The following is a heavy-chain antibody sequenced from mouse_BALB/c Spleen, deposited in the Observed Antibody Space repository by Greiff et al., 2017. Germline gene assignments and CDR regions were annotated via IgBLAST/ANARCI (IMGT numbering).Heavy chain of an antibody. Sequence: VKLQESGPGLVAPSQSLSITCTVSGFSLTGYGVNWVRQPPGKGLEWLGMIWGDGSTDYNSALKSRLSISKDNSKSQVFLKMNSLQTDDTARYYCARDYGSRDYAMDYWGQGTSVTVSS. V-gene: IGHV2-6-7*01. J-gene: IGHJ4*01. CDR2: IWGDGST. CDR1: GFSLTGYG. CDR3: ARDYGSRDYAMDY. D-gene: IGHD1-1*01.